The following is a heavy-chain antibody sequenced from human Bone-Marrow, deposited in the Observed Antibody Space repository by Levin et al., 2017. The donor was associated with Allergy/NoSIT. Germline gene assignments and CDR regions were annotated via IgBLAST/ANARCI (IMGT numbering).Heavy chain of an antibody. Sequence: SQTLSLTCSVSGGSVRGENYYWSWIRQPPGKRLEWIGYISYSGATTYSPSLESRVTISLGASENHFSLRLSSLTAADTAVYYCARDHGDSSDAFAIWGQGTMVTVSA. J-gene: IGHJ3*02. CDR3: ARDHGDSSDAFAI. D-gene: IGHD4-17*01. CDR2: ISYSGAT. CDR1: GGSVRGENYY. V-gene: IGHV4-61*03.